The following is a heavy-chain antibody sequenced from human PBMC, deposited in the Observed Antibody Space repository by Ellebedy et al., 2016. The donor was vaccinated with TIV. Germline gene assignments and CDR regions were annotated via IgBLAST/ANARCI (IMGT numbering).Heavy chain of an antibody. V-gene: IGHV3-23*01. D-gene: IGHD2-21*01. J-gene: IGHJ4*02. CDR2: ISNTGSRT. Sequence: GESLKISCAASGFTFSSYAMSWVRQAPGKGLEWVSTISNTGSRTYYADSVEGRFIISRDNSKKTLYLQMNSLRAEDTAVYYCAKPYDGGSYVPWDWGQGTLVTVSS. CDR1: GFTFSSYA. CDR3: AKPYDGGSYVPWD.